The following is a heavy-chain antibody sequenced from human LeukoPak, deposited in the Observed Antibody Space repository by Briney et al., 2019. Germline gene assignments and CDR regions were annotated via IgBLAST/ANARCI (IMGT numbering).Heavy chain of an antibody. CDR3: ARTYCSAGSCCFLFDC. CDR1: GFSLSTSGMR. J-gene: IGHJ4*02. V-gene: IGHV2-70*04. Sequence: SGPALVKPTQTLTLTCTFSGFSLSTSGMRVSWIRQPPGKALEWLARIDWDDDKFYSTSLKTRLTISKDTSKDQVVLTMTNMDPVDTATYYCARTYCSAGSCCFLFDCWGQGTLVTVSS. CDR2: IDWDDDK. D-gene: IGHD2-15*01.